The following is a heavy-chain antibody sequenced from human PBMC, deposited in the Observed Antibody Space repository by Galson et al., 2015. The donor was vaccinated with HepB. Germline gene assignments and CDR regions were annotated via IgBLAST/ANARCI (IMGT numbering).Heavy chain of an antibody. CDR2: IIPILGIA. V-gene: IGHV1-69*04. CDR1: GGTFSSYA. Sequence: SVKVSCKASGGTFSSYAISWVRQAPGQGLEWMGRIIPILGIANYAQKFQGRVTITADKSTSTAYMELSSLRSEDTAVYYCASMGTRFGYYMDVWGKGTTVTVSS. D-gene: IGHD3-3*01. CDR3: ASMGTRFGYYMDV. J-gene: IGHJ6*03.